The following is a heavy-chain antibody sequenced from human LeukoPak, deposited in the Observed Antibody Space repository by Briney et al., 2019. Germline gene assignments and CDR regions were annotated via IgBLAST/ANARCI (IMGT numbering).Heavy chain of an antibody. CDR3: ATRGYYYGSGSHYYYYGMDV. V-gene: IGHV1-24*01. CDR2: FDPEDGET. J-gene: IGHJ6*02. Sequence: ASVKVSCKVSGYTLTELSVHWVRQAPGKGLEWMGGFDPEDGETIYAQKFQGRVTMTEDTSTDTAYMELSSLRSEDTAVYYCATRGYYYGSGSHYYYYGMDVWGQGTTVTVSS. CDR1: GYTLTELS. D-gene: IGHD3-10*01.